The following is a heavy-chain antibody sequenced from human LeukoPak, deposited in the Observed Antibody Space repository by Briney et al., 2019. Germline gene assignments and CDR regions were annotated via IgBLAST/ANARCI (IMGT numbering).Heavy chain of an antibody. CDR2: ISSGSSYI. J-gene: IGHJ4*02. V-gene: IGHV3-21*01. CDR3: ARVGWLPYFDY. Sequence: GGSLRLSCAASGFTFSSYSMNWVRQAPGKGLEWVSSISSGSSYIYYADSVKGRFTISRDNAKNSLYLQMNSLRAEDTAVYYCARVGWLPYFDYWGQGILVTVSS. D-gene: IGHD3-22*01. CDR1: GFTFSSYS.